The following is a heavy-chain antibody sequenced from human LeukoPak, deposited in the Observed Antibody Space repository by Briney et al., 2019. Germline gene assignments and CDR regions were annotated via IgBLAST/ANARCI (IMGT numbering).Heavy chain of an antibody. V-gene: IGHV1-46*01. J-gene: IGHJ4*02. D-gene: IGHD3-22*01. CDR2: INPSGGST. CDR1: GYTFTNYY. Sequence: ASVKVSCKTSGYTFTNYYIHWVRQAPGQGPEWMGIINPSGGSTSYAPKFQGRVTMTRDTSTSTVYMEPSSLRSEDTAMYYCAKSHSYYFDSSGYYPDYWGQGTLVTVSS. CDR3: AKSHSYYFDSSGYYPDY.